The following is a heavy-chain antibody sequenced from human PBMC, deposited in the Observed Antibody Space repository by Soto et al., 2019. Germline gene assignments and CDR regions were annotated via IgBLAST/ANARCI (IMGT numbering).Heavy chain of an antibody. Sequence: PGGSLRLSCAASGFTVSSNYMSWVRQAPGKGLEWVSVIYSGGSTYYADSVKGRFTISRDNSKNTLYLQMNSLRAEDTAVYYCARGPYYDILTGFTYGMDVWGQGTTVTVSS. V-gene: IGHV3-53*01. CDR1: GFTVSSNY. CDR3: ARGPYYDILTGFTYGMDV. CDR2: IYSGGST. J-gene: IGHJ6*02. D-gene: IGHD3-9*01.